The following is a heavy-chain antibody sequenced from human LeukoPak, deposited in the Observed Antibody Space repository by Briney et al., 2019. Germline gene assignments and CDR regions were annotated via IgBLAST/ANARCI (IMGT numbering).Heavy chain of an antibody. CDR1: GGSFSGYY. D-gene: IGHD6-13*01. CDR3: ARIGTAASFDS. V-gene: IGHV4-34*01. Sequence: SETLSLTCAVYGGSFSGYYWSWIRQPPGKGLEWIGEINHSGSTNYNPSLKSRVTISVDTSKNQFSLKLTSVTAADTAVYYCARIGTAASFDSWGQGTQVTVSS. J-gene: IGHJ5*01. CDR2: INHSGST.